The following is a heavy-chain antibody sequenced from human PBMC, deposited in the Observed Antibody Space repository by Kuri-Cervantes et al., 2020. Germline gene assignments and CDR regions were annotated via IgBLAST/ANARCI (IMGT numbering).Heavy chain of an antibody. Sequence: GGSLRLSCAASGFTFSSYGMNWVRQAPGKGLEWVAVIWYDGSNKYYADSVKGRFTISRDNSKNTLYLQMNSLRAEDTAVYYCARDISSRAAAGSEGLGYWGQGTLVTVSS. CDR3: ARDISSRAAAGSEGLGY. J-gene: IGHJ4*02. V-gene: IGHV3-33*08. CDR2: IWYDGSNK. D-gene: IGHD6-13*01. CDR1: GFTFSSYG.